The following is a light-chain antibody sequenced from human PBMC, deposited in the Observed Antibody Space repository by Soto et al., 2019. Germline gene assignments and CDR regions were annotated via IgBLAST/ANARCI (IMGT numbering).Light chain of an antibody. Sequence: QSVLTQPASVSGSPGQSITISCTGTSSDVGGYDYVSWYQLHPGKAPKLMGFEVSNRPSGVSYRFSGCKSGNTASLTISGLQAEDEADYFCSSYSISTAYLFGTGTKVTVL. V-gene: IGLV2-14*01. CDR1: SSDVGGYDY. J-gene: IGLJ1*01. CDR2: EVS. CDR3: SSYSISTAYL.